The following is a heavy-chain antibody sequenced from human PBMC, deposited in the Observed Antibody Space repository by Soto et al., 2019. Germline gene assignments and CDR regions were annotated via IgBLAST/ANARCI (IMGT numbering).Heavy chain of an antibody. CDR3: AKKGLGSLATYFSGGDCHYAFDV. CDR2: ISGGGDGT. V-gene: IGHV3-23*01. CDR1: GFTFINYA. J-gene: IGHJ3*01. D-gene: IGHD2-21*02. Sequence: EVQLLESGGGLVQPGGSLRLSCAGSGFTFINYAMIWVRQAPGKGLEWVSTISGGGDGTYYADSVRGRFTISRDNSRNTVYLQMNSLRAEDTAVYYCAKKGLGSLATYFSGGDCHYAFDVWGQGTMVTVSS.